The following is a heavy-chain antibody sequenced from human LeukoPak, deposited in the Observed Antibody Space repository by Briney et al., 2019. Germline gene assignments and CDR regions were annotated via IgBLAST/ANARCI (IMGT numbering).Heavy chain of an antibody. CDR3: AKELLSLSGYPATLDS. D-gene: IGHD3-9*01. J-gene: IGHJ4*02. Sequence: GGSLRLSCAASGFTLSSYGMHWVRQAPGKGLEWVAFIRYDKTNKYYADSVKGRFTISRDNYKNTLYLQMNSLRDEDTAVYYCAKELLSLSGYPATLDSWGQGTLVTVSS. V-gene: IGHV3-30*02. CDR1: GFTLSSYG. CDR2: IRYDKTNK.